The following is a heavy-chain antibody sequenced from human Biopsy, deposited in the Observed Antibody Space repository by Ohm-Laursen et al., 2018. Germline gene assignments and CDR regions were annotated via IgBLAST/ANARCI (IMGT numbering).Heavy chain of an antibody. CDR3: ARDYDTSGYYYVS. CDR2: IFYRGST. CDR1: GGSISNNNYY. D-gene: IGHD3-22*01. Sequence: SETLSLTCIVSGGSISNNNYYWGWIRQPPGKGLEWIGSIFYRGSTHYKPSLKSRIKISVDTSKNQFSLKLNSVTAADTAVYYCARDYDTSGYYYVSWGQGTLVTVSS. V-gene: IGHV4-39*01. J-gene: IGHJ5*02.